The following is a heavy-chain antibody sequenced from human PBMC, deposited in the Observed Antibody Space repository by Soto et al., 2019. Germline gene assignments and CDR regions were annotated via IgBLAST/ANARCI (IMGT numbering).Heavy chain of an antibody. CDR1: GGSISSGGYY. CDR3: ARAGCSGGSCYLGGWFDP. Sequence: SETLSLTCTVSGGSISSGGYYWSWIRQHPGKGLEWIGYIYYSGSTYYNPSLKSRVTISVDTSKNQFSLKLSSVTAADTAVYYCARAGCSGGSCYLGGWFDPWGQGTLVTV. CDR2: IYYSGST. D-gene: IGHD2-15*01. V-gene: IGHV4-31*03. J-gene: IGHJ5*02.